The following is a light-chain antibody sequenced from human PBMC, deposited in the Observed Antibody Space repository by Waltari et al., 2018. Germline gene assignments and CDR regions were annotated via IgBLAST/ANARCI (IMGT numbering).Light chain of an antibody. Sequence: DIVMTQSPLSLPVTPGEPASIPCRSSQSLLHSNGYNYLDWYLQKPGQSPQLLIYLGSNRASGVPDRFSGSGSGTDFTLKISRVEAEDVGVYYCMQALQTQFTFGPGTKVDIK. V-gene: IGKV2-28*01. J-gene: IGKJ3*01. CDR3: MQALQTQFT. CDR1: QSLLHSNGYNY. CDR2: LGS.